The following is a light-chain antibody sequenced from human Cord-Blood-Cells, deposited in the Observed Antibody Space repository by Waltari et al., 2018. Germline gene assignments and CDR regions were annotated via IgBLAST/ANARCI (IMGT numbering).Light chain of an antibody. J-gene: IGLJ2*01. CDR1: SRDVGGYNY. V-gene: IGLV2-14*01. CDR3: SSYTSSSTLVV. CDR2: DVI. Sequence: QSALTQPASVSGSPGQSITISCTGTSRDVGGYNYVSWYQQHPGKAPKLMIYDVINRPSGVSNRFSGSKSGNTASLTISGLQAEDEADYYCSSYTSSSTLVVFGGGTKLTVL.